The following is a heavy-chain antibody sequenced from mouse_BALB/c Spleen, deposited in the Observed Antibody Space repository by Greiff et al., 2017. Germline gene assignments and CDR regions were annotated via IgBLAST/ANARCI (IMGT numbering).Heavy chain of an antibody. CDR1: GFSLTSYG. CDR2: IWAGGST. J-gene: IGHJ2*01. CDR3: ARGGGYYFFFDY. V-gene: IGHV2-9*02. Sequence: VKLQESGPGLVAPSQSLSITCTVSGFSLTSYGVHWVRQPPGKGLEWLGVIWAGGSTNYNSALMSRLSISKDNSKSQVFLKMNSLQTDDTAMYYCARGGGYYFFFDYWGQGTTLTVSS. D-gene: IGHD2-3*01.